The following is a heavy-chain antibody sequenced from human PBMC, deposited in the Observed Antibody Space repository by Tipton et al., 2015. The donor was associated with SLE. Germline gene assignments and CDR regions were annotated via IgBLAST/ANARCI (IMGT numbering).Heavy chain of an antibody. D-gene: IGHD6-13*01. J-gene: IGHJ3*02. CDR1: GGSISNYY. CDR2: IYTSGST. Sequence: TLSLTCTVSGGSISNYYWNWIRQPPGKGLEWIGYIYTSGSTNYNPSLKSRVTISVDTSKNQFSLKLSSVTAADTAVYYCARGGGAAAYWVVVYDAFDIWGQGTMVTVSS. CDR3: ARGGGAAAYWVVVYDAFDI. V-gene: IGHV4-4*09.